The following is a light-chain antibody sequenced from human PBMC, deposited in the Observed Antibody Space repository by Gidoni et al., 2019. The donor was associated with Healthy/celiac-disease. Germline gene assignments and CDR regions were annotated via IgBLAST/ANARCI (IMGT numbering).Light chain of an antibody. CDR2: AAS. Sequence: AIRMTQSPSSFSASTGDRVTITCRASQVISSYLAWYQQKPGKAPKLLIYAASTLQSGVPSRFSGSGSGTDFTLTISCLQSEDFATYYCQQDYSYPRTFGQGTKVEIK. CDR1: QVISSY. V-gene: IGKV1-8*01. CDR3: QQDYSYPRT. J-gene: IGKJ1*01.